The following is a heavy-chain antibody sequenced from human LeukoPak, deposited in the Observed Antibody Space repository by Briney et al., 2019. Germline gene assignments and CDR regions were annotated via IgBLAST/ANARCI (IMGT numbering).Heavy chain of an antibody. CDR3: TSWGDTTAEYFQR. D-gene: IGHD2-21*02. Sequence: GGSLRLSCVVSGFTFNRCWINWVRQAPGKGLEWVAHINPDGRDTYYVDSVKGRFTISRDNAQNSMYPQMNSLRVEDTAVYYCTSWGDTTAEYFQRWGQGTLVTVSS. CDR1: GFTFNRCW. J-gene: IGHJ1*01. V-gene: IGHV3-7*01. CDR2: INPDGRDT.